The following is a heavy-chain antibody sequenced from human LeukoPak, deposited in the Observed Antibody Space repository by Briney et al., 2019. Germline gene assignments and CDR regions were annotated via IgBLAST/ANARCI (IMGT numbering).Heavy chain of an antibody. D-gene: IGHD3-10*01. CDR1: GFTFSSYA. CDR2: ISGSGGST. J-gene: IGHJ6*04. Sequence: AGGSLRLSCAASGFTFSSYAMSWVRQAPGKGLEWVSAISGSGGSTYYADSVKGRFTISRDNSKNTLYLQMNSLRAEDTVVYYCAKFGGGYGSGSYGEYYYYYYGMDVWGKGTTVTVSS. CDR3: AKFGGGYGSGSYGEYYYYYYGMDV. V-gene: IGHV3-23*01.